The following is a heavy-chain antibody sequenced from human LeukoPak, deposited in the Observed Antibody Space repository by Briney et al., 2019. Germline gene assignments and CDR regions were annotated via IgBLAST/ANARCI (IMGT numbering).Heavy chain of an antibody. V-gene: IGHV4-59*08. D-gene: IGHD7-27*01. CDR3: ARRTTGEAGYFDY. Sequence: PSETLSLTCTVSGGSISSYYWSWIRQPPGKGLEWIGYIYYSGSTNYNPSLKSRVTISVDTSKNQFSLKLSSVTAADTAVYYCARRTTGEAGYFDYWGRGTLVTVSS. CDR2: IYYSGST. J-gene: IGHJ4*02. CDR1: GGSISSYY.